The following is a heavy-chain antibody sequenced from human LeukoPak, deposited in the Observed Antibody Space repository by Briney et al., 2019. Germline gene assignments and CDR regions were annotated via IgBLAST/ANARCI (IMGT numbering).Heavy chain of an antibody. CDR2: IRSKANSYAT. D-gene: IGHD3-22*01. CDR1: GFTFSGSA. V-gene: IGHV3-73*01. J-gene: IGHJ4*02. CDR3: TWYYYDSSGYYSYDY. Sequence: PTGGSLRLSCAASGFTFSGSAMHWVRQASGKGLEWVGRIRSKANSYATAYAASVKGRFTISGDDSKNTAYLQMNSLKTEDTAVYYCTWYYYDSSGYYSYDYWGQGTLVTVSS.